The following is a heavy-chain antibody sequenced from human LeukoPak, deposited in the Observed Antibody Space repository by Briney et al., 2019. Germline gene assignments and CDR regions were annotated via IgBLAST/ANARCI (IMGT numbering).Heavy chain of an antibody. J-gene: IGHJ3*02. CDR1: GFTFGSYA. Sequence: GGSLRLSCAASGFTFGSYAMSWVRQAPEKGLEWVSTISGSGGATYYTDSVKGRFTISRDNSNNTLYLQMNSLRAEDTAVYYCAKHYGSNSGDSALDIWGQGTMVTVSS. V-gene: IGHV3-23*01. D-gene: IGHD4-23*01. CDR2: ISGSGGAT. CDR3: AKHYGSNSGDSALDI.